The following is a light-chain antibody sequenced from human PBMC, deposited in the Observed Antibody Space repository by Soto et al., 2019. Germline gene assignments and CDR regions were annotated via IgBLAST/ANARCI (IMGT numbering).Light chain of an antibody. Sequence: QSVLTQPPSVSGAPGQRVTLSCTGNTSNLGAGYDVHWYQQLPGAAPKLVIFGNRNRPSGVPERFSGFKYGNTASLTVSGLQAEDEADYYCSSYAGNSRYVFGTGTKVTVL. CDR2: GNR. V-gene: IGLV1-40*01. J-gene: IGLJ1*01. CDR1: TSNLGAGYD. CDR3: SSYAGNSRYV.